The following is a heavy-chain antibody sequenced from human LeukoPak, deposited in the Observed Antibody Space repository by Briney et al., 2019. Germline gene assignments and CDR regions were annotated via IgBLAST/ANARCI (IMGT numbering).Heavy chain of an antibody. J-gene: IGHJ4*02. D-gene: IGHD3-10*01. CDR2: ISGSGDST. Sequence: QPGGPLRLSCAASGFTFSSYWMSWDRQAPGKGLEWVSSISGSGDSTYYADSVKGRFTISRDNSKNTLYLQMNSLRAEDTAVYYCAKDRGIISDYWGQGTLVTVSS. CDR3: AKDRGIISDY. V-gene: IGHV3-23*01. CDR1: GFTFSSYW.